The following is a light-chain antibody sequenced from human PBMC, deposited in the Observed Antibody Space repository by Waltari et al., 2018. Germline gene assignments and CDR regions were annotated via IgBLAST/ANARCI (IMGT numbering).Light chain of an antibody. CDR2: DVN. Sequence: QSALTQHASVSGSPGQSITLPCLGTSSDVGGYNYVSWYQNHPGTAPKIMIYDVNGRPSGVSNRFSGSQSGNTASLTISGLQAEDEADYYCSSYRRSDIVVFGGGTKLTVL. CDR1: SSDVGGYNY. V-gene: IGLV2-14*03. J-gene: IGLJ2*01. CDR3: SSYRRSDIVV.